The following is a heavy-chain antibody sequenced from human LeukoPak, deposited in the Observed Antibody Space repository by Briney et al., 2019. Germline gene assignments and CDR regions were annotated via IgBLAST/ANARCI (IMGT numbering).Heavy chain of an antibody. J-gene: IGHJ4*02. CDR1: GDSVSNNNW. D-gene: IGHD3-22*01. V-gene: IGHV4-4*02. CDR2: IYHSGST. Sequence: PSETLSLTCAVSGDSVSNNNWWSWVRQPPGKGLEWIGEIYHSGSTNYNPSLKSRVTISVDKSKNQFSLRLSSVTAADTAVYYCARGRWRYDSSGYYYDYWGQGTLVTVSS. CDR3: ARGRWRYDSSGYYYDY.